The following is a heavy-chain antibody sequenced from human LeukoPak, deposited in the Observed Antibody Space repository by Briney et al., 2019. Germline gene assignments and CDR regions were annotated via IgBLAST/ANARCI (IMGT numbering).Heavy chain of an antibody. V-gene: IGHV4-38-2*02. Sequence: SETLSLTCTVSGYSISSGYYWGWIRQPPGKGLEWIGSIYHSGSTYYNPSLKSRVTISVDTSKNQFSLKLSSVTAADTAVYYCAREDPNPSITMVRGVYYYMDVWGKGTTVTVSS. CDR1: GYSISSGYY. CDR3: AREDPNPSITMVRGVYYYMDV. J-gene: IGHJ6*03. D-gene: IGHD3-10*01. CDR2: IYHSGST.